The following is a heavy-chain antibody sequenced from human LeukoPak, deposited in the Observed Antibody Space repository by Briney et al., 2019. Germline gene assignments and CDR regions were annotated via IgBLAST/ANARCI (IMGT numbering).Heavy chain of an antibody. D-gene: IGHD4-23*01. CDR3: ATASYYGGFAFDI. V-gene: IGHV1-69-2*01. CDR1: GYTFTDYY. J-gene: IGHJ3*02. Sequence: ASVTVSCKSSGYTFTDYYMHWVQQPPGKGLEWMGRVDPEDGETIYAEKFQGRVTITADTSTGTAYMELSSLRSEDTAVYYCATASYYGGFAFDIWGQGTMVTVSS. CDR2: VDPEDGET.